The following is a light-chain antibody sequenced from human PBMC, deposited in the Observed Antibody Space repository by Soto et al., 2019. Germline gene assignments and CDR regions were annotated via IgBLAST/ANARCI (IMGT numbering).Light chain of an antibody. CDR2: AAS. Sequence: EIVMTQSPAPLSVFPGETATLSCRASQNVGDNFAWYQQRPGRPPRLLIYAASTRATGVPARFSGSGSGTLFTLTVTSLQSEDFAFYYCQQYNNWPYTFGQGTRLEIK. CDR3: QQYNNWPYT. CDR1: QNVGDN. J-gene: IGKJ2*01. V-gene: IGKV3-15*01.